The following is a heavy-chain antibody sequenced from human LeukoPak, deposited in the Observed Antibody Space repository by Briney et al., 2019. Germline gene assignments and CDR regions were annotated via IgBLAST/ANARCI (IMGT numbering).Heavy chain of an antibody. CDR1: EFTFSTYG. CDR2: ISSSTRRI. D-gene: IGHD2-2*01. Sequence: GRSLRLSCAASEFTFSTYGMHWVRQAPGKGLEWVSYISSSTRRIYYADSVKGRFTISRDSAKNSLYLQMDSLRDEDTAMYYCAREFPPHCSSTSCYPDHWGQGTLVTVAS. CDR3: AREFPPHCSSTSCYPDH. V-gene: IGHV3-48*02. J-gene: IGHJ5*02.